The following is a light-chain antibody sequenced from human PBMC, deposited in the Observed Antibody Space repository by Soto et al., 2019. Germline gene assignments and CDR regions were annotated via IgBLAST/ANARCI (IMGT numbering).Light chain of an antibody. Sequence: QSVPTQPPSPSATPGQRVTISCSGSSSNIGSKTVNWYQQLPGTVPKLLIYNSYQRPSGVPDRFSASKSGTSASLAISGLQSEDEADYYCSSWDASMNGYVFGTGTKVTVL. CDR2: NSY. CDR1: SSNIGSKT. CDR3: SSWDASMNGYV. J-gene: IGLJ1*01. V-gene: IGLV1-44*01.